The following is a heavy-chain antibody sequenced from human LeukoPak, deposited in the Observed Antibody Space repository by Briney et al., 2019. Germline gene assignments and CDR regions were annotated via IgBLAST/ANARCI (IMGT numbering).Heavy chain of an antibody. D-gene: IGHD2-15*01. CDR1: GITFSSYG. CDR2: ISSTGGTT. J-gene: IGHJ6*03. Sequence: GGSLRLSCAASGITFSSYGMSWVRQAPGKGLEWVSSISSTGGTTYYADSVKGRFTISRDNSKNTLYLQMNSLRAEDTAIYYCAKNGDRGAYCTGGTCYPYFYYYMDVWGKGTTVTV. V-gene: IGHV3-23*01. CDR3: AKNGDRGAYCTGGTCYPYFYYYMDV.